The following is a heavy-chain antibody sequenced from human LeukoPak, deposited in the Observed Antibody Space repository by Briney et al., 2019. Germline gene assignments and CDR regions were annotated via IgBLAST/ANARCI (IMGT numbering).Heavy chain of an antibody. V-gene: IGHV4-31*03. Sequence: SQTLSLTCTVSGGSISRGGYYWSWIRQHPGKGLEWIGYIYYSGSTYYNPSLKSRVTISVDTSKNQFSLKLSSVTAADTAVYYCARGWAARSWFDPWGQGTLVTVSS. CDR1: GGSISRGGYY. CDR2: IYYSGST. CDR3: ARGWAARSWFDP. D-gene: IGHD5-24*01. J-gene: IGHJ5*02.